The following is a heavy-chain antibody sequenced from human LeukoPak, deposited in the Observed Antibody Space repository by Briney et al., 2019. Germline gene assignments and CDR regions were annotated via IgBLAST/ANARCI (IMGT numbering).Heavy chain of an antibody. Sequence: GGSLRLSCAASGFTFSSYAMSWVRQAPGKGLEWVSAISGSGGSTYYADSVKGRFTISRDNSKNTLYLQMNSLRAEDTAVYYCARDYFSRAAVLGYFDLWGRGTLVTVSS. D-gene: IGHD2-15*01. V-gene: IGHV3-23*01. CDR2: ISGSGGST. CDR1: GFTFSSYA. CDR3: ARDYFSRAAVLGYFDL. J-gene: IGHJ2*01.